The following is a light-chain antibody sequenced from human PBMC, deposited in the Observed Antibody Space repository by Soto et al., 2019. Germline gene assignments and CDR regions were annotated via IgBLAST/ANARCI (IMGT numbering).Light chain of an antibody. V-gene: IGKV3-20*01. CDR2: GAS. Sequence: EIVLTQSPCTLSLSPGDRATLSCRARQSVSSSYLAWYQQKPGQAPRLLIYGASSRATGIPDRFSGSGSGTDFTLTISRLEPEDFAVYYCQKSPGYTFGQGTKLEIK. CDR1: QSVSSSY. CDR3: QKSPGYT. J-gene: IGKJ2*01.